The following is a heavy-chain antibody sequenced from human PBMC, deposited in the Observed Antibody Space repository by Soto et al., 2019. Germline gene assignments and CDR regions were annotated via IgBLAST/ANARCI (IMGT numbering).Heavy chain of an antibody. CDR1: GGTFSSYS. CDR2: IIPIFGTA. Sequence: QVQLVQSGAEVKKPGSSVKVSCKASGGTFSSYSISWVRQAPGQGLEWMGEIIPIFGTANYAQKVQGRVTISADKATRTADMELSSVRSEDTAVYYCASDVLDQLQRNNWFDTWGQGTLVTVSS. CDR3: ASDVLDQLQRNNWFDT. V-gene: IGHV1-69*06. J-gene: IGHJ5*02. D-gene: IGHD2-2*01.